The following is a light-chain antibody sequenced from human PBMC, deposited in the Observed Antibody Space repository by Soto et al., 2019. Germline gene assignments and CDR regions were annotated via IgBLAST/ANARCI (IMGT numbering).Light chain of an antibody. CDR2: AAS. CDR3: EKYNTAPWT. CDR1: QDIKKY. J-gene: IGKJ1*01. V-gene: IGKV1-27*01. Sequence: DTQISQSPSSLSASIGDRVTITCRASQDIKKYVAWYQQKPGKVPGLLIYAASALHSGVPSRFSGSGSGIDFTLTITSLQPEDVATYYCEKYNTAPWTFGQETKVEI.